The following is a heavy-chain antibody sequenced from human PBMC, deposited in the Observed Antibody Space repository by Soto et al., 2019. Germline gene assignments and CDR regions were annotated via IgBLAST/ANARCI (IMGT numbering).Heavy chain of an antibody. CDR1: GFTFSSYA. J-gene: IGHJ4*02. CDR3: AKDPGRYYSNPGAPDDY. D-gene: IGHD3-10*01. V-gene: IGHV3-23*01. Sequence: GGSLRLSCAASGFTFSSYAMSWVRQAPGKGLEWVSGISGTGGTTYYADSVKGRFTISRDNSKNTLYLQMNSLRAEDTAVYYCAKDPGRYYSNPGAPDDYWGQGTLVTVSS. CDR2: ISGTGGTT.